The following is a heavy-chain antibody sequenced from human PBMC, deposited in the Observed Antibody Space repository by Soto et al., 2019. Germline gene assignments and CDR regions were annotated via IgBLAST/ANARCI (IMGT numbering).Heavy chain of an antibody. CDR2: INPNSGGT. CDR3: ARGRYCISTSCYGYYYYGMDV. J-gene: IGHJ6*02. D-gene: IGHD2-2*01. CDR1: GYTFTGYC. Sequence: GASVKVSCKASGYTFTGYCMHWVRQAPGQGLEWMGWINPNSGGTNYAQKFQGWVTMTRDTSISTAYMELSRLRSDDTAVYYCARGRYCISTSCYGYYYYGMDVWGQGTTVTVSS. V-gene: IGHV1-2*04.